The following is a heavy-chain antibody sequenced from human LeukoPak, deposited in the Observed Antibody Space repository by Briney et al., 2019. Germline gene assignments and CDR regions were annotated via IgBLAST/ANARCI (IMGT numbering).Heavy chain of an antibody. CDR3: AKDYYGSGSARSGFDP. V-gene: IGHV3-21*01. D-gene: IGHD3-10*01. J-gene: IGHJ5*02. CDR1: GFTFSSYS. CDR2: ISSSSSYI. Sequence: GGSLRLSCAASGFTFSSYSMNWVRQAPGKGLEWVSSISSSSSYIYYADSVKGRFTISRDNAKNTLYLQINSLRAEDTAVYYCAKDYYGSGSARSGFDPWGQGTLVTVSS.